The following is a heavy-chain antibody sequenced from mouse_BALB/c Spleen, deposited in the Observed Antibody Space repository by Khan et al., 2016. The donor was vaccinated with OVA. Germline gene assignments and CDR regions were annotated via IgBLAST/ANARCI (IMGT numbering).Heavy chain of an antibody. D-gene: IGHD1-1*01. V-gene: IGHV2-3*01. Sequence: QVQLKQSGPGLVAPSQSLSITCTVSGFSLSSNGVSWVRQPPGKGLEWLGVIWGDGSTNYHPTLKSRLIISKDNSKSQVFLKLNSLQTDDTATYYYAKFTPDYYSMDYWGQGTSVTVSS. CDR3: AKFTPDYYSMDY. CDR2: IWGDGST. J-gene: IGHJ4*01. CDR1: GFSLSSNG.